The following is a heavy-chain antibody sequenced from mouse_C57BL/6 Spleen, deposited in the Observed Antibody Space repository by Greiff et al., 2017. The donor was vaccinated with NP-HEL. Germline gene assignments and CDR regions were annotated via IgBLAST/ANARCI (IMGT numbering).Heavy chain of an antibody. CDR2: ISDGGSYT. V-gene: IGHV5-4*03. CDR1: GFTFSSYA. Sequence: EVKLMESGGGLVKPGGSLKLSCAASGFTFSSYAMSWVRQTPEKRLEWVATISDGGSYTYYPDNVKGRFTISRDNAKNNLYLQMSHLKSEDKAVYCCASGYSNYEGYYFDYWGKGTTLTVSS. CDR3: ASGYSNYEGYYFDY. D-gene: IGHD2-5*01. J-gene: IGHJ2*01.